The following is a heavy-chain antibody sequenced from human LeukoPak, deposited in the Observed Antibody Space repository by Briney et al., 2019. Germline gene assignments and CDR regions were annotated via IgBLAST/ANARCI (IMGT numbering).Heavy chain of an antibody. CDR2: IYHSGST. CDR1: GGSISSSNW. J-gene: IGHJ3*02. Sequence: SETLSLTCAVSGGSISSSNWWSWVRQPPGKGLEWIGEIYHSGSTNYNPSLKSRVTISGDKSKNQFSLKLNSVTAADTAVYYCARDRREPRYAFDIWGQGTMVTVSS. D-gene: IGHD1-26*01. CDR3: ARDRREPRYAFDI. V-gene: IGHV4-4*02.